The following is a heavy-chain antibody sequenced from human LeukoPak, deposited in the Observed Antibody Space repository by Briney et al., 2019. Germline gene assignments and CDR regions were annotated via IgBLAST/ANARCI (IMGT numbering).Heavy chain of an antibody. D-gene: IGHD3-22*01. CDR2: ISGSGGST. V-gene: IGHV3-23*01. Sequence: RGSLRLSCAASGFTFSSYAMNWVRQVPGKGLEWVSVISGSGGSTYYADSVKGRFTISRDNSKNTVYLQMNSLRAEDTAVYYCAIGSSGYYYRHWGQGTLVTVSS. CDR3: AIGSSGYYYRH. CDR1: GFTFSSYA. J-gene: IGHJ4*02.